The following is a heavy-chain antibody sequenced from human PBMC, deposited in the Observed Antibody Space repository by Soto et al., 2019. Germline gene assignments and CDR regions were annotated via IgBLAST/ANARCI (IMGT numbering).Heavy chain of an antibody. Sequence: EVQLLESGGGLVQPGGSLRLYCAASGFTFSSYAMSWVRQAPGKGLEWVSAISGSGGSTYYADSVKGRFTISRDNSKNTLYLQMNSLRAEDTAVYYCAKGHARGGAVAGSSAASQSDYWGQGTLVTVSS. CDR3: AKGHARGGAVAGSSAASQSDY. CDR1: GFTFSSYA. D-gene: IGHD6-19*01. J-gene: IGHJ4*02. V-gene: IGHV3-23*01. CDR2: ISGSGGST.